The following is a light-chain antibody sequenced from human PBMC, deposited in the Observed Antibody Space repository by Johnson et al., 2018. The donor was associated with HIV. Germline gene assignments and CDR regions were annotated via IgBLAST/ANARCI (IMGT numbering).Light chain of an antibody. Sequence: QSVLTQPPSVSAAPGQKVTISCSGSSSNIGNNYVSWYQQLPGTAPKLLIHDNNKRPSGIPDRFSGSKSGTSATLGITALQTGDEADYYCGTWDSSLSAYVFGTGTKVTGL. CDR2: DNN. V-gene: IGLV1-51*01. CDR1: SSNIGNNY. J-gene: IGLJ1*01. CDR3: GTWDSSLSAYV.